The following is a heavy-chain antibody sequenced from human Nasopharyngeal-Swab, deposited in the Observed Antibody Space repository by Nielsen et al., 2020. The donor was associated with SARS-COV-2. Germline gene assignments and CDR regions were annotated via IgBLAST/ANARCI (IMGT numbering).Heavy chain of an antibody. CDR1: GYSFRTYG. Sequence: GGSLRLSCVASGYSFRTYGMSWVRQAPGKGLEWVAAIVGRGDISGSGGNTYYADSVKGRFTISRDNSKNTLSLQMNSLRAEDTAVYYCAKVPQYCSNGVCFGYWGQGTLVTVSS. J-gene: IGHJ4*02. D-gene: IGHD2-8*01. CDR3: AKVPQYCSNGVCFGY. CDR2: IVGRGDISGSGGNT. V-gene: IGHV3-23*01.